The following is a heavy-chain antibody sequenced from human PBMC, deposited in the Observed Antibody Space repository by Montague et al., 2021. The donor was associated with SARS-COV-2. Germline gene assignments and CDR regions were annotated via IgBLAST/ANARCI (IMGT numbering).Heavy chain of an antibody. CDR2: ISYGGIA. CDR1: GVSITSTNW. CDR3: AGKVLTVPADY. V-gene: IGHV4-4*02. J-gene: IGHJ4*02. Sequence: SETLSLTCAVSGVSITSTNWWCLVRQPPGKGLVWIGEISYGGIATYNPSPKSRATISMDSSRNLFSLKLSSVTAADTAMYYCAGKVLTVPADYWGQGALVTVS. D-gene: IGHD4-11*01.